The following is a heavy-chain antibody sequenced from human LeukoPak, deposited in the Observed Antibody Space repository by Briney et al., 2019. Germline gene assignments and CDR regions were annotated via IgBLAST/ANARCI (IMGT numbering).Heavy chain of an antibody. Sequence: GGSLRPSCTASGFTFSNYAMTWVRQAPGKGLEWVSAISGSGGSTYYADSVKGRFTISRDNSKNTLYLQMNSLRAEDTAVYYCAKISRLYGYYFDYWGQGTLVTVSS. V-gene: IGHV3-23*01. CDR1: GFTFSNYA. CDR2: ISGSGGST. J-gene: IGHJ4*02. CDR3: AKISRLYGYYFDY. D-gene: IGHD3-10*01.